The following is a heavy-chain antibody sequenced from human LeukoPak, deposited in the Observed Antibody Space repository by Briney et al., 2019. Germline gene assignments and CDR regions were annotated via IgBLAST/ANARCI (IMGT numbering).Heavy chain of an antibody. CDR3: ARGGIVRDGYNYFSGAFDI. D-gene: IGHD5-24*01. Sequence: GASVKVSCKASGYTFTGYYMHWVRQAPGQGLEWMGWINPNSGGTSYAQKFQGRVTMTRDTSISTAYMELSRLRSDDTAVYYCARGGIVRDGYNYFSGAFDIWGQGTMATVSS. CDR2: INPNSGGT. CDR1: GYTFTGYY. V-gene: IGHV1-2*02. J-gene: IGHJ3*02.